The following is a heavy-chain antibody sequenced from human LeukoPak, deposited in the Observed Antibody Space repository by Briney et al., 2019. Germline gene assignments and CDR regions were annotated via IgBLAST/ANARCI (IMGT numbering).Heavy chain of an antibody. CDR3: ARSVGGGYRDY. CDR1: GGTFSSYA. Sequence: GASVKVSCKASGGTFSSYAISWVRQAPGQGLEWMGGIIPILGTANYAQKFQGRVTITADESTSTAYMELSSLRSEDTAVYYCARSVGGGYRDYWGQGTLVTVSS. J-gene: IGHJ4*02. D-gene: IGHD5-12*01. V-gene: IGHV1-69*13. CDR2: IIPILGTA.